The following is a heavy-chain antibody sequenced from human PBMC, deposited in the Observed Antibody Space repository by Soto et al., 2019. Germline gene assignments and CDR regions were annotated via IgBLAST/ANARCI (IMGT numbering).Heavy chain of an antibody. CDR3: ARHSGSSPQARLYGMDV. CDR1: GYSFTSYW. D-gene: IGHD1-26*01. V-gene: IGHV5-10-1*01. CDR2: IDPSDSYT. J-gene: IGHJ6*02. Sequence: GESLKISCKGSGYSFTSYWISWVRQMPGKGLEWMGRIDPSDSYTNYSPSFQGHVTISADKSISTAYLQWSSLKASDTAMYYCARHSGSSPQARLYGMDVWGQGTTVTVSS.